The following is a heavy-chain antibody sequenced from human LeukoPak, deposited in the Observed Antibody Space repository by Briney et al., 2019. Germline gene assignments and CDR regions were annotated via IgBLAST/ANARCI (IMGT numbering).Heavy chain of an antibody. CDR3: ASSLGSSSGNWFDP. D-gene: IGHD6-6*01. CDR1: GFTFSSYA. V-gene: IGHV3-23*01. CDR2: ISGSGVTT. Sequence: GGSLRLSCVASGFTFSSYAMSWVRQAPGKGLEWVSAISGSGVTTHYAGSVKGRFSISRDNSKNTLYLQMNSLRAEDTAVYYCASSLGSSSGNWFDPWGQGTLVTVSS. J-gene: IGHJ5*02.